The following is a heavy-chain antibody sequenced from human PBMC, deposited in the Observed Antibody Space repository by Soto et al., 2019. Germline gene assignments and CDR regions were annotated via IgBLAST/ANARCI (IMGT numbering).Heavy chain of an antibody. V-gene: IGHV3-74*01. CDR1: GFTFSRYW. CDR3: ARDSPASNYYDSSGYSSAPES. J-gene: IGHJ4*02. Sequence: GGSLRLSCAASGFTFSRYWMHWVRQAPGKGLVWVSRINSDGSSTSYADSVKGRFTISRDNAKNTLYLQMNSLRAEDTAVYYCARDSPASNYYDSSGYSSAPESWGQGTLVTVSS. D-gene: IGHD3-22*01. CDR2: INSDGSST.